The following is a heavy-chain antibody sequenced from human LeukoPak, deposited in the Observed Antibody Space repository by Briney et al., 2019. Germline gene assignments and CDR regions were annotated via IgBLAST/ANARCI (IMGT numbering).Heavy chain of an antibody. CDR3: ARQSITIFGVPRGWFDP. J-gene: IGHJ5*02. D-gene: IGHD3-3*01. Sequence: GESLKISCQGSGYNFPNYWIGWVRQMPGKGLEWMGIIYPDDSNTKYSPSFQGLVTISADKSISTAYLQWSSLKASDTAMYYCARQSITIFGVPRGWFDPWGQGTLVTVSS. V-gene: IGHV5-51*01. CDR1: GYNFPNYW. CDR2: IYPDDSNT.